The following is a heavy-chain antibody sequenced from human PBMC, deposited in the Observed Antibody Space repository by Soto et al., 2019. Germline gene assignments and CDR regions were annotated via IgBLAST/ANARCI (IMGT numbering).Heavy chain of an antibody. CDR1: GYTFTSYY. D-gene: IGHD3-3*01. J-gene: IGHJ6*03. CDR2: INPSGGST. CDR3: ARAGLRFLEWLLPDYYYYYMDV. V-gene: IGHV1-46*03. Sequence: GASVKVSCKASGYTFTSYYMHWVRQAPEQGLEWMGIINPSGGSTSYAQKFQGRVTMTRDTSTSTVYMELSSLRSEDTAVYYCARAGLRFLEWLLPDYYYYYMDVWGKGSTVTVSS.